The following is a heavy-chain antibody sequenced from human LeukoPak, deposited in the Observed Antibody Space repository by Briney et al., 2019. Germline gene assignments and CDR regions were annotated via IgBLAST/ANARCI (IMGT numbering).Heavy chain of an antibody. CDR2: INHSGYS. D-gene: IGHD4-17*01. Sequence: PSETLSLTCAVSGVSFNDYYWSWVRQTPGKGLEWIGEINHSGYSNDSPSLKSRVTLSIDTSRKQFSLNLRSVTVADSGIYYCARMTTGHDYWGQGTLVTVSS. J-gene: IGHJ4*02. V-gene: IGHV4-34*01. CDR1: GVSFNDYY. CDR3: ARMTTGHDY.